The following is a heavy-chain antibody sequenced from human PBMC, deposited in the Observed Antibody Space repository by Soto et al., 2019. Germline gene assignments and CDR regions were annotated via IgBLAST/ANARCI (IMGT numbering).Heavy chain of an antibody. CDR3: ARNLDDTATNYAMDV. Sequence: QVQLMESGGGVVQPGRSLRLSCGASGFTFSRDVMHWVRQAPGKGLEWVALIWHDGSDKSYGDSGMGRFTNSRDNPKNTLYLELNSLRADDTAVYYCARNLDDTATNYAMDVWGHGTTVIVSS. CDR2: IWHDGSDK. D-gene: IGHD5-18*01. CDR1: GFTFSRDV. V-gene: IGHV3-33*01. J-gene: IGHJ6*02.